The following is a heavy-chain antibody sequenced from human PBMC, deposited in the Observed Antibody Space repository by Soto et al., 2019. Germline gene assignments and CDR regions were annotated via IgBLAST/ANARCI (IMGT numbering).Heavy chain of an antibody. CDR3: ASHGVLWFGDQDNWFDP. V-gene: IGHV4-59*01. J-gene: IGHJ5*02. CDR2: IYYSGST. D-gene: IGHD3-10*01. CDR1: GGSISSYY. Sequence: QVQLQESGPGLVKPSETLSLTCTVSGGSISSYYWSWIRQPPGKGLEWIGYIYYSGSTNYNPSLKSRVTISVDTSKNQFSLKLSSVTAADTAVYYCASHGVLWFGDQDNWFDPWGQGTLVTVSS.